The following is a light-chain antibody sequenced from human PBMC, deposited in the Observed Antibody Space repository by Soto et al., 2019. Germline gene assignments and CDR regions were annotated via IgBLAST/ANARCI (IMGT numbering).Light chain of an antibody. J-gene: IGKJ4*01. CDR2: GAS. CDR1: QSISSY. V-gene: IGKV3-20*01. Sequence: TQSPSSLSASVGDRVTITCRASQSISSYLAWYQQKPGQAPRLLIYGASSRATGIPDRFSGSGSGTDFTLTISRLEPEDFAVYYCQQYGSSLTFGGGTKVDI. CDR3: QQYGSSLT.